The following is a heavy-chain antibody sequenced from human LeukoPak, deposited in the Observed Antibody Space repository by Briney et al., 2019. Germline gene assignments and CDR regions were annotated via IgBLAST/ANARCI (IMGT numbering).Heavy chain of an antibody. Sequence: PPGGSLRLSCAASGFTFSSYGMHWVRQAPGKGLEWLAVIWYDGSNKYYADSVKGRFTISRDNSKNTLYLQMNSLRAEDTAVYYCARDSWSLDYWGQGTLVTVSS. V-gene: IGHV3-33*01. CDR1: GFTFSSYG. CDR3: ARDSWSLDY. D-gene: IGHD6-13*01. CDR2: IWYDGSNK. J-gene: IGHJ4*02.